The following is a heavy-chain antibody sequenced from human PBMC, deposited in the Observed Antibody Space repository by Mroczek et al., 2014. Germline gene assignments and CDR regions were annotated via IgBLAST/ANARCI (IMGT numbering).Heavy chain of an antibody. D-gene: IGHD3-22*01. CDR3: ARDLSLSAYYYDSSGYFAGAYAFDI. J-gene: IGHJ3*02. CDR2: ISSSSSYI. V-gene: IGHV3-21*01. CDR1: GFTFSSYS. Sequence: EVQLLETGGGLVKPGGSLRLSCAASGFTFSSYSMNWVRQAPGKGLEWVSSISSSSSYIYYADSVKGRFTISRDNAKNSLYLQMNSLRAEDTAVYYCARDLSLSAYYYDSSGYFAGAYAFDIWGQGTMVTRLF.